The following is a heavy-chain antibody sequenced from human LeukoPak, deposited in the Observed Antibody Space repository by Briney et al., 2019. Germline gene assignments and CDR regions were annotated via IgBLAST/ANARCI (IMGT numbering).Heavy chain of an antibody. V-gene: IGHV1-69*04. J-gene: IGHJ4*02. CDR2: SIPILGIA. CDR1: GGTFSSYA. D-gene: IGHD3-22*01. Sequence: GSSVKVSCKASGGTFSSYATSWVRQAPGQGLEWMGRSIPILGIANYAQKFQGRVTITADKSTSTAYMELSSLRSEDTAVYYCARNYYDSSGYYQVPVYYFDYWGQGTLVTVSS. CDR3: ARNYYDSSGYYQVPVYYFDY.